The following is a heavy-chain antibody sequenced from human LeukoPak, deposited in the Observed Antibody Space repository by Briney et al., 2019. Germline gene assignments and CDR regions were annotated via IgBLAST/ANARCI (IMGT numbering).Heavy chain of an antibody. CDR2: IYYSGST. V-gene: IGHV4-59*08. D-gene: IGHD2-2*01. J-gene: IGHJ3*02. Sequence: PSETLTLTCTVSVGSISRYYWSWIRQPPGKGLEWIGYIYYSGSTNYNPSLKSRVTISVDTSKNQFSLKLSSVTAADTAVYYCARAFLTSWQGNDAFDIWGQGTMVSVSS. CDR3: ARAFLTSWQGNDAFDI. CDR1: VGSISRYY.